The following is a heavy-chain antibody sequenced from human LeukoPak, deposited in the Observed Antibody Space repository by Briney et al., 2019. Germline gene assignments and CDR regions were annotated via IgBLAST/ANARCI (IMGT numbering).Heavy chain of an antibody. J-gene: IGHJ6*02. CDR1: GVSISSGDYH. CDR2: ISYSGNT. CDR3: ARGGRSSGYFRRPYGMDV. Sequence: PSQTLSLTCTVSGVSISSGDYHWNWIRQPPGRGLEWIGYISYSGNTYYNPSLKSRVTISVDTSKNQFSLKLSSVTAADTAVYYCARGGRSSGYFRRPYGMDVWGQGTTVTVSS. D-gene: IGHD3-22*01. V-gene: IGHV4-30-4*01.